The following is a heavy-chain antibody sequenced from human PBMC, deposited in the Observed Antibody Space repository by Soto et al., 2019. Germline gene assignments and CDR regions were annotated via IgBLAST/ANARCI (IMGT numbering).Heavy chain of an antibody. Sequence: SETLSLTCAVYGGSFSGYYWSWIRQPPGKGLEWIGEINHSGSTNYNPSLKSRVTISVDTSKNQYSLKLSSVTAADTAVYYCARGGYGSGSYPVYYYGMDVWGQGTTVTVSS. CDR1: GGSFSGYY. D-gene: IGHD3-10*01. J-gene: IGHJ6*02. CDR2: INHSGST. CDR3: ARGGYGSGSYPVYYYGMDV. V-gene: IGHV4-34*01.